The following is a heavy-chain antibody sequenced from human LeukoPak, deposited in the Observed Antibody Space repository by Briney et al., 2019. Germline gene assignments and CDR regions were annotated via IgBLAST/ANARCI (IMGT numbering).Heavy chain of an antibody. CDR3: ARDDGQGGPFDC. CDR2: VYSGGNT. Sequence: GGSLRLSCAVSGFTVGSNYMSWVRQAPGTGLEWVSIVYSGGNTYCADSVKGRFTISRDNSKNTLYLQMNSLRAEDTAVYYCARDDGQGGPFDCWGPGTLVTVSS. CDR1: GFTVGSNY. V-gene: IGHV3-53*01. D-gene: IGHD3-16*01. J-gene: IGHJ4*02.